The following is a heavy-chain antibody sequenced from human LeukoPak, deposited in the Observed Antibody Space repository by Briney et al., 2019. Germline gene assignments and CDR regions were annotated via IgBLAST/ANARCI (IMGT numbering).Heavy chain of an antibody. CDR2: INHSGST. Sequence: SETLSLTCAVYGGSFSGYYWSWIRQPPGKGLEWIGEINHSGSTNYNPSLKSRVTISVDTSKNQFSLKLSSVTAADTAVYYCARGIFPGYSSGWPHRDYYYGMDVWGQGTTVTVSS. D-gene: IGHD6-19*01. CDR3: ARGIFPGYSSGWPHRDYYYGMDV. V-gene: IGHV4-34*01. J-gene: IGHJ6*02. CDR1: GGSFSGYY.